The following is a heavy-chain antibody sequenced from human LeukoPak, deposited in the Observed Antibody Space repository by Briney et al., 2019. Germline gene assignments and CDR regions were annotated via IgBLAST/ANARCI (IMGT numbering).Heavy chain of an antibody. D-gene: IGHD3-16*01. J-gene: IGHJ4*02. CDR2: ISTYNGDI. CDR3: AGEGLGELTLDY. Sequence: GASVKVSCKASGYTFTSHGISWVRQAPGQGLEWMGWISTYNGDIKYAQKLQGRVTMTTDTPTNTAYMELRSLRSDDTAVYYCAGEGLGELTLDYWGQGTLVSVSS. CDR1: GYTFTSHG. V-gene: IGHV1-18*01.